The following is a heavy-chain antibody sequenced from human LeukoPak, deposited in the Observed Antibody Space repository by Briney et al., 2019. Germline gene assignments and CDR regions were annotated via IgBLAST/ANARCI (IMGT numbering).Heavy chain of an antibody. V-gene: IGHV3-23*01. D-gene: IGHD2-21*01. J-gene: IGHJ4*02. Sequence: GGSLRLSCVASGLTFSYDAMSWVRQAPGKGLEWVSTITGSGGTTYYGDSVKGRFTTSRDNPKNTLFLQMNSLRAEDTAVYFCAADIGGVSYWGQGTLVTVSS. CDR1: GLTFSYDA. CDR3: AADIGGVSY. CDR2: ITGSGGTT.